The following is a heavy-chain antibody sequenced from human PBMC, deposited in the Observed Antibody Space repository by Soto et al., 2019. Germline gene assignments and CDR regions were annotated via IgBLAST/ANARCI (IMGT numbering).Heavy chain of an antibody. D-gene: IGHD2-2*01. Sequence: QVQLVQSGAEVKKPGSSVKVSCKASGGTFGSYAISWVRQAPGQGLEWMGGIIPIPGTANYAQKFQGRVTIAEDESTSTAYMELSRLRYEDTAVYYCARSQGSSTSLEIYYYYYYGMDVWGQGTTVTVSS. V-gene: IGHV1-69*01. CDR2: IIPIPGTA. CDR1: GGTFGSYA. J-gene: IGHJ6*02. CDR3: ARSQGSSTSLEIYYYYYYGMDV.